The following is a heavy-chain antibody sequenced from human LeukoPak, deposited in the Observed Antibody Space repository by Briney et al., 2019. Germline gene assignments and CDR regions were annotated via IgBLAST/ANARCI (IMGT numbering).Heavy chain of an antibody. CDR1: GFTVSSNY. V-gene: IGHV3-53*01. D-gene: IGHD1-7*01. Sequence: GGSLRLSCAASGFTVSSNYMSWVRQAPGKGLEWVSVIYSGGSTYYADSVKGRFAISRDNSKNTLYLQMNSLRAEDTAIYYCAREDDWNYEDYWGQGTLVTVSS. J-gene: IGHJ4*02. CDR3: AREDDWNYEDY. CDR2: IYSGGST.